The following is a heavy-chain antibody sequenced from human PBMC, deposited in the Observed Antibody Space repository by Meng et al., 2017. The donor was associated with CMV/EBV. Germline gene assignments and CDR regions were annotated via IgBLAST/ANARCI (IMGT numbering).Heavy chain of an antibody. CDR1: GLTISNYW. V-gene: IGHV3-7*02. CDR2: IKKDGSEK. CDR3: RLGHYSQD. D-gene: IGHD4-17*01. J-gene: IGHJ4*02. Sequence: YLVGSGGGLVQPGGSLRLSCAASGLTISNYWMSWVRQAPGKGLEWVANIKKDGSEKYYVDSVKGRFSISRDNADNSLYLQMNNLRAEDTAVYYCRLGHYSQDWGQGTLVTVSS.